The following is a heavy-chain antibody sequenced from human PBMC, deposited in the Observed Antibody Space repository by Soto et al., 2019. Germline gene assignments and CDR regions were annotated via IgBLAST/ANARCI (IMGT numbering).Heavy chain of an antibody. J-gene: IGHJ4*02. CDR1: GFTFSSYA. V-gene: IGHV3-23*01. CDR2: ISGSGGST. D-gene: IGHD6-13*01. Sequence: GGSLRLSCAASGFTFSSYAMSWVRQAPGKGLEWVSAISGSGGSTYYADSVKGRFTISRDNSKNTLYLQMNSLRAEDTAVYYCAKGRYSSSWTPSLDYWGQGTLVTVSS. CDR3: AKGRYSSSWTPSLDY.